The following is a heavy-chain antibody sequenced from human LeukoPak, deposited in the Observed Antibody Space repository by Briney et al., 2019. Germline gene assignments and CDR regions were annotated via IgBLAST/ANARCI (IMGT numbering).Heavy chain of an antibody. D-gene: IGHD4-17*01. Sequence: SETLSLTCAVYGGSFSGYYWSWIHQPPGKGLEWIGEINHSGSTNYNLSLKSRVTISVDTSKNQFSLKLSSVTAADTAVYYCARQYGDYVGYFDYWGQGTLVTVSS. J-gene: IGHJ4*02. V-gene: IGHV4-34*01. CDR3: ARQYGDYVGYFDY. CDR2: INHSGST. CDR1: GGSFSGYY.